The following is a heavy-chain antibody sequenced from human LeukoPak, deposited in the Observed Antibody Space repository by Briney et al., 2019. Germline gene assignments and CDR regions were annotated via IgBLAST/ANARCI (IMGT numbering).Heavy chain of an antibody. CDR1: GFTFSSYE. Sequence: GGSLRLSCAASGFTFSSYEMNWVRQAPGKGLEWVSYISGSGSIILYADSVKGRFTISRDNAKNSLYLQMNSLRAEDTAVYYCAREPYYYGSGSYYYYYMDVWGKGTTVTVSS. D-gene: IGHD3-10*01. CDR3: AREPYYYGSGSYYYYYMDV. J-gene: IGHJ6*03. V-gene: IGHV3-48*03. CDR2: ISGSGSII.